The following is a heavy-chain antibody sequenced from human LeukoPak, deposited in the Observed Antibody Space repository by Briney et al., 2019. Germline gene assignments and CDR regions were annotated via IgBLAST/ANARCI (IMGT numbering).Heavy chain of an antibody. CDR1: GGTFSSYA. CDR2: IIPIFGTA. D-gene: IGHD2-15*01. V-gene: IGHV1-69*06. J-gene: IGHJ5*02. CDR3: ARGLLPKFHYCSGGSCNGNWFDP. Sequence: SVKVSCKASGGTFSSYAISWVRQAPGQGLEWMGGIIPIFGTANYAQKFQGRVTITADKSTSTAYMELSSLRSEDTAVYYCARGLLPKFHYCSGGSCNGNWFDPWGQGTLVTVSS.